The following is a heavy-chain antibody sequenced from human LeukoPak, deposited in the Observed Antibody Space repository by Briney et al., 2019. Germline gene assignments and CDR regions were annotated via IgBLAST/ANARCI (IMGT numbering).Heavy chain of an antibody. CDR1: GGSISSSSYY. CDR2: IYYSGST. D-gene: IGHD6-6*01. V-gene: IGHV4-39*07. Sequence: PSETLSLTCTVSGGSISSSSYYWGWIRQPPGKGLEWIGSIYYSGSTYYNPSLKSRVTISVDTSKNQFSLKLSSVTAADTAVYYCARDLSRLAARPWGYFDYWGQGTLVTVSS. CDR3: ARDLSRLAARPWGYFDY. J-gene: IGHJ4*02.